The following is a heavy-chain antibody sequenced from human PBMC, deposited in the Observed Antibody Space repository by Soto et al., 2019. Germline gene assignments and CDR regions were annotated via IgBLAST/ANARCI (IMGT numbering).Heavy chain of an antibody. CDR2: IYYSGNT. CDR3: ARASTMTLYGLDV. J-gene: IGHJ6*02. D-gene: IGHD1-1*01. Sequence: SETLSLTCTVSDGSIRTGGYYWSWIRHHPGKGLEWIGYIYYSGNTYYNPSLQSRVLISIDMSRNQFSLKLNSVTAADAAVYYCARASTMTLYGLDVWGQGTKVTVS. V-gene: IGHV4-31*03. CDR1: DGSIRTGGYY.